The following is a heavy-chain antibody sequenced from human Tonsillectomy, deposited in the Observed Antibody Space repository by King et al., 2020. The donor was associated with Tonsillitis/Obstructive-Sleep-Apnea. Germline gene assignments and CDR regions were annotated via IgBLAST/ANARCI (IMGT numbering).Heavy chain of an antibody. J-gene: IGHJ4*02. CDR3: ARDPPTVVTPGEFDY. Sequence: QLVQSGAEVKKPGSSVKVSCKASGGTFSSYAISWVRQAPGQGLEWMGGIIPILGIANYAQKFQGRVTITADKSTSTAYMELSSLRSEDTAVYYCARDPPTVVTPGEFDYWGQGPLVTVSS. CDR1: GGTFSSYA. CDR2: IIPILGIA. D-gene: IGHD4-23*01. V-gene: IGHV1-69*10.